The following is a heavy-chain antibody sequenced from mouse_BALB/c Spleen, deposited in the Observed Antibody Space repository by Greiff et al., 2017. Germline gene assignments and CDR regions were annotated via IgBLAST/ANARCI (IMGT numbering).Heavy chain of an antibody. Sequence: VQLQQSGAELMKPGASVKISCKATGYTFSSYWIEWVKQRPGHGLEWIGEILPGSGSTNYNEKFKGKATFTADTSSNTAYMQLSSLTSEDSAVYYCAMGPGYFDYWGQGTTLTVSA. V-gene: IGHV1-9*01. J-gene: IGHJ2*01. CDR1: GYTFSSYW. CDR3: AMGPGYFDY. CDR2: ILPGSGST. D-gene: IGHD4-1*01.